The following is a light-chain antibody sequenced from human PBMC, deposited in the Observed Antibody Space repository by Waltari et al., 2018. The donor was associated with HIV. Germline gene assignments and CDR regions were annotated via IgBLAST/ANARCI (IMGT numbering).Light chain of an antibody. CDR2: YNS. J-gene: IGLJ1*01. Sequence: SHVLSQPPSVSVAPGKTASVTCGGDNIGSKSVHWYQQRPGKAPLLIIFYNSDRPSGIPERFSGSNSVGTATLTISRVEAGDEADYYCQVCDPLSDHPVFGTGTKVTVL. CDR3: QVCDPLSDHPV. V-gene: IGLV3-21*04. CDR1: NIGSKS.